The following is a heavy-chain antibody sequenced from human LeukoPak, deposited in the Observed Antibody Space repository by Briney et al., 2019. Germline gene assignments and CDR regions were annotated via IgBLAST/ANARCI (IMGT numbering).Heavy chain of an antibody. D-gene: IGHD6-19*01. CDR3: ARDVRYGSGWYLTQEYYFDY. CDR2: IKQDGSEK. V-gene: IGHV3-7*01. J-gene: IGHJ4*02. CDR1: GFSFSNYA. Sequence: QPGGSLRLSCAASGFSFSNYAIHWVRQAPGKGLEWVANIKQDGSEKYYVDSVKGRFTISRDNAKNSLYLQMNSLRAEDTAVYHCARDVRYGSGWYLTQEYYFDYWGQGTLVTVSS.